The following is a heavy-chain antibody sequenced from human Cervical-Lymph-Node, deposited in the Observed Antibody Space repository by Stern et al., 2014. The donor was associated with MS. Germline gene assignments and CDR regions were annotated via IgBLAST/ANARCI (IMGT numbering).Heavy chain of an antibody. CDR1: GYSFSSHW. Sequence: VQLVQSGAEVKKPGESLKISCKGSGYSFSSHWIGWVRQMPGKGLEGMGIFYPDDADTRYSPSFKGQVTISADKSISTAFLQWSSLKASDSAMYYCARTVCSGGSCYTVPFDHWGQGTLVTVSS. CDR3: ARTVCSGGSCYTVPFDH. J-gene: IGHJ4*02. D-gene: IGHD2-15*01. CDR2: FYPDDADT. V-gene: IGHV5-51*01.